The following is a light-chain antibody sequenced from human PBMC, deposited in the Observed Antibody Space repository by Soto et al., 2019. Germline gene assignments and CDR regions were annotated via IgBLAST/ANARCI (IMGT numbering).Light chain of an antibody. CDR2: ATS. J-gene: IGKJ1*01. V-gene: IGKV1-17*03. Sequence: DIQMTQSPSAMSASVGDRVTITCRASQGISNYLDWFHQKPGKVPKRMIYATSSLQSGVPSRFSGSGYGTDFTHTISSLQPEDFATYYCLQHNSYPWTFGQGTRVEIK. CDR3: LQHNSYPWT. CDR1: QGISNY.